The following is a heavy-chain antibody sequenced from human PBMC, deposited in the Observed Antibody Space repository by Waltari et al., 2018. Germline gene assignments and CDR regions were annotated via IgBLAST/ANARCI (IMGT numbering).Heavy chain of an antibody. CDR2: ISYYGRNK. CDR3: ARDQGTYDYIWGSYPIDY. Sequence: QVQLVESGGGVVQPGRSLRLSCAASGFTFSSYAMHWVRQAPGKGLEWVAVISYYGRNKYYADSVKGRFTISRDKSKNTLYLQMNSLRAEDTAVYYCARDQGTYDYIWGSYPIDYWGQGTLVTVSS. D-gene: IGHD3-16*02. J-gene: IGHJ4*02. V-gene: IGHV3-30*04. CDR1: GFTFSSYA.